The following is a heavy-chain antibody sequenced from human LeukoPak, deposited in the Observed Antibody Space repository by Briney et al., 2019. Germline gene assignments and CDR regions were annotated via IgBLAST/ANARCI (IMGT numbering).Heavy chain of an antibody. CDR1: GGTFSSYA. CDR3: AGGSGSYSVGYYYYYGMDV. V-gene: IGHV1-69*06. D-gene: IGHD3-10*01. CDR2: IIPIFGTA. J-gene: IGHJ6*04. Sequence: SVKVSCKASGGTFSSYAISWVRQAPGQGLEWMGGIIPIFGTANYTQKFQGRVTITADKSTSTAYMELSSLRSEDTAVYYCAGGSGSYSVGYYYYYGMDVWGKGTTVTVSS.